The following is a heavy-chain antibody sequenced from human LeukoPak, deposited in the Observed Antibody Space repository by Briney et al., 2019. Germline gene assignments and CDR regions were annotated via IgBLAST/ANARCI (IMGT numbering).Heavy chain of an antibody. CDR2: INHGGST. D-gene: IGHD2-2*01. CDR3: ARQGIPAAHFDY. J-gene: IGHJ4*02. V-gene: IGHV4-34*01. CDR1: GGSFSGYY. Sequence: SETLSLTCAVYGGSFSGYYWSWIRQPPGKGLEWIGEINHGGSTNYNPSLKSRVTISVDTSKNQFSLKLSSVTAADTAVYYCARQGIPAAHFDYWGQGTLVTVSS.